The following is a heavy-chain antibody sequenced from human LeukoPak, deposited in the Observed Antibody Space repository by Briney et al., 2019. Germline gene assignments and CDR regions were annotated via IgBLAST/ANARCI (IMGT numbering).Heavy chain of an antibody. J-gene: IGHJ6*03. CDR1: GYTFTSYG. V-gene: IGHV1-18*01. CDR2: ISAYNGNT. Sequence: VSVKVSCKASGYTFTSYGISWVRQAPGQGLEWMGWISAYNGNTNYAQKLQGRVTMTTDTSTSTAYMELRSLRSDDTAVYYCARVNRGTGYYYYYMDVWGKGTTVTISS. D-gene: IGHD7-27*01. CDR3: ARVNRGTGYYYYYMDV.